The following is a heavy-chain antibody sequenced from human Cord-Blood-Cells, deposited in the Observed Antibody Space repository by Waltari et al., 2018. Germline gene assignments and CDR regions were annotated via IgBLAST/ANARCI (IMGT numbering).Heavy chain of an antibody. Sequence: QVQLQQWGAGLLKPSETLSLTCAVYGGSLSGYSWSWVRQPRGKGVEWSGEINHSGSTNYNPSLKSRVTIAVDTSKNQFSLKLSSVTAADTAVYYCARGYGGNSRPDGWTYDWFDPWGQGTLVTVSS. CDR1: GGSLSGYS. J-gene: IGHJ5*02. D-gene: IGHD4-17*01. CDR3: ARGYGGNSRPDGWTYDWFDP. V-gene: IGHV4-34*01. CDR2: INHSGST.